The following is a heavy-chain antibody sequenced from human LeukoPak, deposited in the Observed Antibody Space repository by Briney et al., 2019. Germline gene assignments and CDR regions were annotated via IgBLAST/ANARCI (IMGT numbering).Heavy chain of an antibody. CDR3: TTDTLLWFGESNWFDP. D-gene: IGHD3-10*01. Sequence: VKPGGSLRLSCAASGFTFSNAWMSWVRQAPGKGLEWVGRIKSKTDGGTTDYAAPVKGRFTISRDDSKNTLYLQMNSLKTEDTAVYYCTTDTLLWFGESNWFDPWGQGTLVTVSS. CDR2: IKSKTDGGTT. J-gene: IGHJ5*02. CDR1: GFTFSNAW. V-gene: IGHV3-15*01.